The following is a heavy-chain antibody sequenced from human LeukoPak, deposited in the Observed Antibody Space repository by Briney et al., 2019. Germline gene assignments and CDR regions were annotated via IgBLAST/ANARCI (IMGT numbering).Heavy chain of an antibody. D-gene: IGHD6-13*01. CDR3: ARGRSSSWYNWFDL. J-gene: IGHJ5*02. CDR2: INPNSGGT. CDR1: GYTFTGYY. V-gene: IGHV1-2*02. Sequence: GASVNVSFTASGYTFTGYYIHWVRQAPGQGLEWMGWINPNSGGTNYALKFQGRVTMTRDTSIRTAYMALSRLRSDDAAVYYCARGRSSSWYNWFDLGGEGTLVTVSS.